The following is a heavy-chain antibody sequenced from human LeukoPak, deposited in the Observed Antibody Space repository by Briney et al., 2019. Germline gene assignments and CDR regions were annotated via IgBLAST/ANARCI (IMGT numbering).Heavy chain of an antibody. J-gene: IGHJ6*03. CDR1: GFIFSSFG. V-gene: IGHV3-30*02. CDR2: IRYDESNK. CDR3: ARQMIEGRHYYSMDV. Sequence: GGSLRLSCAASGFIFSSFGMHWVRQGPGKGLEWVAFIRYDESNKYYADSVKGRFTISRDNSKNTVYLQMNSLRGEDTAGYFCARQMIEGRHYYSMDVWGKGTSVTVSS. D-gene: IGHD3-22*01.